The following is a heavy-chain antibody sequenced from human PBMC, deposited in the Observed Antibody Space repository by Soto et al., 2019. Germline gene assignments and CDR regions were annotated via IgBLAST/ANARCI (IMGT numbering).Heavy chain of an antibody. CDR2: IIPIFGTA. Sequence: SVKVSCKGSGGTFSSYAISWVRQAPGQGLEWMGGIIPIFGTANYAQKFQGRVTITADESTSTAYMELSSLRSEDTAVYYCARAPTIRDGYSGYWGQGTLVTVAS. D-gene: IGHD5-18*01. CDR3: ARAPTIRDGYSGY. J-gene: IGHJ4*02. V-gene: IGHV1-69*13. CDR1: GGTFSSYA.